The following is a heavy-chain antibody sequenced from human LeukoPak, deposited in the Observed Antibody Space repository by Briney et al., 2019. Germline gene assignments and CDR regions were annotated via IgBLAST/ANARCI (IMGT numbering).Heavy chain of an antibody. CDR3: ARGLNGAHPNIFDY. V-gene: IGHV4-59*01. D-gene: IGHD4-17*01. CDR1: GGSISSYY. CDR2: IYYSGST. Sequence: SSETLSLTCTVSGGSISSYYWSWIRQPPGKGLEWIGYIYYSGSTNYNPSLKSRVTISVDTSKNQFSLKLSSVTAADTAVYYCARGLNGAHPNIFDYWGQGTLVTVSS. J-gene: IGHJ4*02.